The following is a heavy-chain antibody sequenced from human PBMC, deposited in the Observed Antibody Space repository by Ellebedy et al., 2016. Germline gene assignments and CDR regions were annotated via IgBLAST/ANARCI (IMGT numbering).Heavy chain of an antibody. D-gene: IGHD2-15*01. CDR3: ARGVGGYCSGGSCLTFDY. J-gene: IGHJ4*02. Sequence: GESLKISCKVSGYSFTSYWIAWVRQMPGKGLEWMGIIYPGDSDTRYSPSFQGQVTISADKSISTAYLQWSSLKASDTAMYYCARGVGGYCSGGSCLTFDYWGQGTPVTVSS. CDR1: GYSFTSYW. CDR2: IYPGDSDT. V-gene: IGHV5-51*01.